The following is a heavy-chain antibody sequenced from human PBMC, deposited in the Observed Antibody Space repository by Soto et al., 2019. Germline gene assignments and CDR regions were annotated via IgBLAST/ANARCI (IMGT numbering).Heavy chain of an antibody. Sequence: SETLSLTCTVSGVSIHNSHSFWAWIRQPPGKGLQFIASVYHNGGAHCNSSLKSRVTISVDTANNQVSLRMRSLTAADTAFYYCGRVVEGATRHTDPDSWGQGILVTV. J-gene: IGHJ5*01. CDR2: VYHNGGA. CDR1: GVSIHNSHSF. CDR3: GRVVEGATRHTDPDS. D-gene: IGHD2-21*01. V-gene: IGHV4-39*01.